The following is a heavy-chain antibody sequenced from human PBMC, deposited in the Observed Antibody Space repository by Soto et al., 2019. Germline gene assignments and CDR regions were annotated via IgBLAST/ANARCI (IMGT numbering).Heavy chain of an antibody. Sequence: QVQLVQSGAEVKKPGSSVKVSCKASGGTFSSYTISWVRQAPGQGLEWMGRIIPILGIANYAQKFQGRVTITADKSTSTAYMELSSLRSEDTAVYYCARRNNWNDEGGRGYYYYGMDVWGQGTTVTVSS. CDR1: GGTFSSYT. D-gene: IGHD1-20*01. J-gene: IGHJ6*02. CDR2: IIPILGIA. V-gene: IGHV1-69*02. CDR3: ARRNNWNDEGGRGYYYYGMDV.